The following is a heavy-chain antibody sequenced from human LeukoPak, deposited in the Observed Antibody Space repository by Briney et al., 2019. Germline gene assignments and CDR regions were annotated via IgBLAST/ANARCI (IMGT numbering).Heavy chain of an antibody. Sequence: GGSLRLSCAASGFSYSSYAMSWVRQAPGKGLEWVSSISGSADNTYYAESVKGRFTISRDNSKNTLFLQMNSLRAEAMAVFYCAKRSGYTTGWFFDFWGQGTLVTVSS. CDR3: AKRSGYTTGWFFDF. D-gene: IGHD6-19*01. CDR1: GFSYSSYA. CDR2: ISGSADNT. J-gene: IGHJ4*02. V-gene: IGHV3-23*01.